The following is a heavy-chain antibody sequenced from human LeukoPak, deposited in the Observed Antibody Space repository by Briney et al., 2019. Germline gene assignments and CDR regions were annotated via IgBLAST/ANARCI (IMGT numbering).Heavy chain of an antibody. CDR3: ARGTNFGVVLDY. D-gene: IGHD3-3*01. J-gene: IGHJ4*02. Sequence: GGSLRLSCAASGFTFSSYAMHWVRQAPGKGLEWVAVISYDGSNKYYADSVKGRFTISRDNSKNTLYLQMNSLRAEDTAVYYCARGTNFGVVLDYWGRGTLVTVSS. CDR1: GFTFSSYA. CDR2: ISYDGSNK. V-gene: IGHV3-30*01.